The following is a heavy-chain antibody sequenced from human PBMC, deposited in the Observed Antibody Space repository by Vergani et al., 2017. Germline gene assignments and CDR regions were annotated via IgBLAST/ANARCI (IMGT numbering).Heavy chain of an antibody. V-gene: IGHV3-21*01. CDR3: ARLPRVGATTPREVDY. CDR1: GFTFSSYS. D-gene: IGHD1-26*01. CDR2: ISSSSSYI. Sequence: EVQLVESGGGLVKPGGSLRLSCAASGFTFSSYSMNWVRQAPGKGLEWVSSISSSSSYIYYADSVKGRFTISRDNAKNSLYLQMNSLRAEDTAVYYCARLPRVGATTPREVDYWGQGTLVTVPS. J-gene: IGHJ4*02.